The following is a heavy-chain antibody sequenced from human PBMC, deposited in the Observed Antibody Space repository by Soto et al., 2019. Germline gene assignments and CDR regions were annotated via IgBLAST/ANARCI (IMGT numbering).Heavy chain of an antibody. Sequence: ASVKVSCKASGYTFTSYDMHWVRQAPGQRLEWMGWINAGNGNTKYSQKFQGRVTITRDTSSDTAYMELSGLRSEDTAVYYCAAGGTRWLQSPLDDWGQGTLVTVSS. D-gene: IGHD1-1*01. CDR1: GYTFTSYD. CDR2: INAGNGNT. V-gene: IGHV1-3*01. J-gene: IGHJ4*02. CDR3: AAGGTRWLQSPLDD.